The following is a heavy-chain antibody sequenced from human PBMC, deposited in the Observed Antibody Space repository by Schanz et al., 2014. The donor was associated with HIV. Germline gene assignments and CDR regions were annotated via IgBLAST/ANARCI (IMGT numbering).Heavy chain of an antibody. J-gene: IGHJ4*02. D-gene: IGHD1-1*01. V-gene: IGHV3-21*01. CDR1: GSPLSGYS. Sequence: EVQLLESGGGLVQPGGSLTLSCITSGSPLSGYSMNWVRQAPGKGLEWVSSISGSSSKIYYAQSIKDRFIVSRDNAQNLVFLQLNSLRAEDTAVYFCARDGYNSLSRKDYYFDYWGQGTLVTVSS. CDR2: ISGSSSKI. CDR3: ARDGYNSLSRKDYYFDY.